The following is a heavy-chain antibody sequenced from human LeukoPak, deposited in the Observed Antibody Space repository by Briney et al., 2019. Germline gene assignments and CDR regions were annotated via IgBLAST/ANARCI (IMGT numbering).Heavy chain of an antibody. CDR1: GGSISSYY. CDR3: ARVVRGVTVIDY. Sequence: LETLSLTCTVSGGSISSYYWSWIRQPPGKGLEWIGYIYYSGSTNYNPSLKSRVTISVDTSKNQFSLKLSSVTAADTAVYYCARVVRGVTVIDYWGQGTLVTVSS. V-gene: IGHV4-59*01. CDR2: IYYSGST. J-gene: IGHJ4*02. D-gene: IGHD3-10*01.